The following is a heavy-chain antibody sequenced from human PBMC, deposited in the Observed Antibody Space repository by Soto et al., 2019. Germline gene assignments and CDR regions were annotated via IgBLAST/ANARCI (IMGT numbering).Heavy chain of an antibody. CDR1: GFTLGSYG. D-gene: IGHD3-22*01. CDR3: TRDSGYDSTD. Sequence: EVQLLESGGGLVQPGGSLRLSCAASGFTLGSYGMSWVRQAPGKGLEWISGLSDNGGSTYYADSVKGRFTISRDSSKSTLYLQMHSLRVEDTAIYYCTRDSGYDSTDWGQGTLVTVSS. J-gene: IGHJ4*02. CDR2: LSDNGGST. V-gene: IGHV3-23*01.